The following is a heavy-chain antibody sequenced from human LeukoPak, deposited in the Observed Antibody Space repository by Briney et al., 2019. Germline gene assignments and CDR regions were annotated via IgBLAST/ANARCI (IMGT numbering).Heavy chain of an antibody. CDR1: GFTFRSYS. J-gene: IGHJ4*02. Sequence: GGSLRLSCAASGFTFRSYSMNWVRQAPGKGLEWVSSISSSSSYIYYADSVKGRFTISRDNAKNSLYLQMNSLRAEDTAVYYCARVPTRFYECDYGGQGTLVTVSS. CDR2: ISSSSSYI. CDR3: ARVPTRFYECDY. V-gene: IGHV3-21*01. D-gene: IGHD3-3*01.